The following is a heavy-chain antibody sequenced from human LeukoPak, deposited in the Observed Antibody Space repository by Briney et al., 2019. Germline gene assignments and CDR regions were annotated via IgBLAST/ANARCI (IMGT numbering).Heavy chain of an antibody. CDR2: ISGSGGST. Sequence: PGGSLRLSCAASGFTFSSYGMSWVRQAPGKGLEWVSAISGSGGSTYYADSVKGRFTISRDNSKNTLYLQMNSLRAEDTAVYYCAKKYGSGSYESFDYWGQGTLVTVSS. J-gene: IGHJ4*02. CDR3: AKKYGSGSYESFDY. D-gene: IGHD3-10*01. CDR1: GFTFSSYG. V-gene: IGHV3-23*01.